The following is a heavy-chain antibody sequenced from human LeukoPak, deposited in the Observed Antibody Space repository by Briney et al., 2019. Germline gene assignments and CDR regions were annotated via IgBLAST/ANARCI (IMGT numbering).Heavy chain of an antibody. J-gene: IGHJ6*03. V-gene: IGHV3-30-3*01. CDR1: GFTFSNYV. Sequence: QPGGSLRLSCEASGFTFSNYVIHWVRQAPGKGLEWLAVISYDGTNKYYTDSVKGRFTISRDHSKTTVELQMDSLGGADTAVYYCARSPTYYYMDVWGKGTTVTVSS. CDR3: ARSPTYYYMDV. CDR2: ISYDGTNK.